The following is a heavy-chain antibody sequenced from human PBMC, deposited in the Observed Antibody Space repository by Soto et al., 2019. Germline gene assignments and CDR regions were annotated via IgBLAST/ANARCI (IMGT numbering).Heavy chain of an antibody. Sequence: SVKVSCKASGGTFSSYAISWVRQAPGQGLGWMGGIIPIFGTTNYAQKFQGRVTITADESTSTAYMELSSLRSEDTAVYFCAREYNWNDVRYGMDVWGQGTTVTVSS. D-gene: IGHD1-20*01. J-gene: IGHJ6*02. CDR3: AREYNWNDVRYGMDV. CDR2: IIPIFGTT. CDR1: GGTFSSYA. V-gene: IGHV1-69*13.